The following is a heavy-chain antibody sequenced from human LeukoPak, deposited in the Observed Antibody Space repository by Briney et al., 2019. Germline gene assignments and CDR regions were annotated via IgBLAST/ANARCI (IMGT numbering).Heavy chain of an antibody. J-gene: IGHJ4*02. V-gene: IGHV4-30-4*08. CDR3: ARVFGVVSPTFDY. CDR2: IYYSGST. D-gene: IGHD3-3*01. Sequence: SETLSLTCTVSGGSISSGDYYWSWIRQPPGKGLEWIGYIYYSGSTYYNPSLKSRVTISVDTSKNQFSLKLSSVTAADTAVYYCARVFGVVSPTFDYWGQGTLVTVSS. CDR1: GGSISSGDYY.